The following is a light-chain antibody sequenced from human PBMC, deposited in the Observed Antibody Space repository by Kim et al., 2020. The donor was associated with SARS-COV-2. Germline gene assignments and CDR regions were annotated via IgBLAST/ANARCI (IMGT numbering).Light chain of an antibody. Sequence: GQRVTISCTGSSSNIGTVYDVHWYQQLPGTAPKLLIYGNSNRPSGVPDRFSGSKSGTSASLAITGLQAEDEADYYCQSYDSSPHVVFGGGTQLTVL. V-gene: IGLV1-40*01. CDR2: GNS. CDR1: SSNIGTVYD. J-gene: IGLJ2*01. CDR3: QSYDSSPHVV.